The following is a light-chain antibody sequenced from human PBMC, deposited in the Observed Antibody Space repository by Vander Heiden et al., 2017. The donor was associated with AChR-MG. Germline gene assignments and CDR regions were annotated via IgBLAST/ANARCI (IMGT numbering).Light chain of an antibody. V-gene: IGLV2-14*03. CDR1: TSNIDDYRY. CDR2: DVT. Sequence: QSAPTQSASVPGSPGQSITISCTGATSNIDDYRYVSWYQHYPGKAPKLIIYDVTKRPSGVSDRFSGSKSGNTASLTISGIQAEDEANYYCTSYTSGKSPSVVFGRGTKLTV. CDR3: TSYTSGKSPSVV. J-gene: IGLJ2*01.